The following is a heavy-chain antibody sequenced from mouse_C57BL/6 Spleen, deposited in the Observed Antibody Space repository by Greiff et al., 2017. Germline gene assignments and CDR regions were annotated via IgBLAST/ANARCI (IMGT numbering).Heavy chain of an antibody. V-gene: IGHV1-15*01. D-gene: IGHD2-5*01. Sequence: QVQLQQSGAELVRPGASVTLSCKASGYTFTDYEMHWVKQTPVHGLEWIGAIDPETGGTAYNQKFKGKAILTADKSSSTAYMELRSLTSEDSAVYYCTKDSNYGAMDDWGQGTSVTVSS. CDR3: TKDSNYGAMDD. J-gene: IGHJ4*01. CDR2: IDPETGGT. CDR1: GYTFTDYE.